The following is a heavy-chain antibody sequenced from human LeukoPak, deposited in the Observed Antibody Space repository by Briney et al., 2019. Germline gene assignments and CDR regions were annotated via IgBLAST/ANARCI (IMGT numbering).Heavy chain of an antibody. CDR1: GGSVSSPGYY. D-gene: IGHD5-18*01. CDR3: ARRTAMVPVFDY. V-gene: IGHV4-31*03. CDR2: IYYSGST. J-gene: IGHJ4*02. Sequence: SETLSLTCTVSGGSVSSPGYYWTWIRQYPGKGLEWIGYIYYSGSTYYNPSLKSRITISLDTSKNQFSLKLNSVTAADTAVYFCARRTAMVPVFDYWGQGTLVTVSS.